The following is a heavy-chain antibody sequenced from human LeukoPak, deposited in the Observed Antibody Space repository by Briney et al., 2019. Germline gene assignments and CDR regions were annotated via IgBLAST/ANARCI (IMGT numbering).Heavy chain of an antibody. V-gene: IGHV3-30*02. J-gene: IGHJ6*03. CDR1: GFTFSGYG. D-gene: IGHD2/OR15-2a*01. Sequence: GGSLRLSCAASGFTFSGYGMHWVRQAPGKGLEWVAFIRFDGSNKYCADSVKGRFTISRDNSKNTLYLQMNSLRAEDTAVYFCAKVKNDPGDYYYMDVWGKGTTVTVSS. CDR3: AKVKNDPGDYYYMDV. CDR2: IRFDGSNK.